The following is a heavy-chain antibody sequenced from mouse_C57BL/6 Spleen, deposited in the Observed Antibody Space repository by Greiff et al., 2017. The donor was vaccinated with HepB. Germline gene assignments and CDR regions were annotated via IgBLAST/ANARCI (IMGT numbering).Heavy chain of an antibody. CDR2: ISYDGSN. Sequence: EVKLMESGPGLVKPSQSLSLTCSVTGYSITSGYYWNWIRQFPGNKLEWMGYISYDGSNNYNPSLKNRISITRDTSKNQFFLKLNSVTTEDTATYYCARIYYYGSSYVDYWGQGTTLTVSS. V-gene: IGHV3-6*01. J-gene: IGHJ2*01. CDR3: ARIYYYGSSYVDY. CDR1: GYSITSGYY. D-gene: IGHD1-1*01.